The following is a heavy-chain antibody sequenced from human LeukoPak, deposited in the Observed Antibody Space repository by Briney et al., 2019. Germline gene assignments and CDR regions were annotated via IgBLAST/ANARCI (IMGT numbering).Heavy chain of an antibody. CDR1: GDSISSDY. CDR2: IYYTGST. CDR3: AKSNGYGLIDI. Sequence: SETLSLTCAVSGDSISSDYWSWVRQPPGKGLEWIGYIYYTGSTYYSPSLKSRVTISLDTSRNQFSLKLNSVTAADTAVYYCAKSNGYGLIDIWGQGTMVTVSS. V-gene: IGHV4-59*12. J-gene: IGHJ3*02. D-gene: IGHD3-22*01.